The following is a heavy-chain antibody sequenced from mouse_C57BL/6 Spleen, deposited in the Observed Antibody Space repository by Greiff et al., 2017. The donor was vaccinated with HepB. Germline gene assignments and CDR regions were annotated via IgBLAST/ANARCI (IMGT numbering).Heavy chain of an antibody. V-gene: IGHV5-17*01. Sequence: EVQVVESGAGLVKPGGSLKLSCAASGFTFSDYGMHWVRQAPEKGLEWVAYISSGSSTTYYADTVKGRFTISRDNAKNTLFLQMTSLRSEDTAVYYCARETARATWAYWGQGTLVTVSA. CDR2: ISSGSSTT. J-gene: IGHJ3*01. CDR1: GFTFSDYG. D-gene: IGHD3-2*01. CDR3: ARETARATWAY.